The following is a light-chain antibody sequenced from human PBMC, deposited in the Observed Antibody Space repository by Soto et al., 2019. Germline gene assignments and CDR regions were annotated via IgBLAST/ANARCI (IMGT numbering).Light chain of an antibody. J-gene: IGLJ2*01. CDR1: NSDVGDYNY. Sequence: QSALTQPASVSGSPGQSITISCTGTNSDVGDYNYVSWYQQHPGKAPKLMIFDVSSRPSGVSNRFSGSKSGNTASLTISRLRAEDEADYYCSSYTSSGAPVVFGGGTKVTVL. V-gene: IGLV2-14*01. CDR3: SSYTSSGAPVV. CDR2: DVS.